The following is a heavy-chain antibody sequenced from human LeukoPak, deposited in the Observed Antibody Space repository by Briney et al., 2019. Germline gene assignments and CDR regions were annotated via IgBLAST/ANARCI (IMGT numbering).Heavy chain of an antibody. V-gene: IGHV3-7*01. J-gene: IGHJ4*02. CDR1: GFTFSTYW. Sequence: GGSLRLSCAASGFTFSTYWMNWYRQAPGKGLEWVGNINQDASEINYVDSVRGRFTISRDNAKNSLHLQMNSLRAEDTAVYYCATVRDNSDWQKRFDSWGQGTLVTVSS. CDR3: ATVRDNSDWQKRFDS. CDR2: INQDASEI. D-gene: IGHD2-21*02.